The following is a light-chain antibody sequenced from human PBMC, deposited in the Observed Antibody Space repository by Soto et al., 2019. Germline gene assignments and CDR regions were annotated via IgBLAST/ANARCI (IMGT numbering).Light chain of an antibody. CDR3: QQYSVWPLT. J-gene: IGKJ4*01. Sequence: EIVLTQSPATLSVSPGERAALSCRASQSVSNNLAWYQQKPGQPPRLPIFGASTRATGIPARFSGSGSEAEFALTISTIQSEDFAVYYCQQYSVWPLTFGGGTKVDIK. CDR2: GAS. V-gene: IGKV3D-15*01. CDR1: QSVSNN.